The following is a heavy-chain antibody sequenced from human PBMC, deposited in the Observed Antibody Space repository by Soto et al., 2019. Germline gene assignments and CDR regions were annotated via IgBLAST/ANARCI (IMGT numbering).Heavy chain of an antibody. Sequence: QVQLQESGPGLVKPSQTLSLTCTVSGGSISSGGYCWSWIRQHPGKGLEWIGYIYYSGSTYYNPALMSRVTISVDTSKNQFSLKLSSVTAADTAVYYCARDLEYYGSGSGGGLGYWGQGTLVTVSS. CDR1: GGSISSGGYC. CDR2: IYYSGST. D-gene: IGHD3-10*01. CDR3: ARDLEYYGSGSGGGLGY. J-gene: IGHJ4*02. V-gene: IGHV4-31*03.